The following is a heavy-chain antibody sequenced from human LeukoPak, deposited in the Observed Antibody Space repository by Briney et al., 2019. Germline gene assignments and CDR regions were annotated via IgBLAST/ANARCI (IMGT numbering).Heavy chain of an antibody. CDR3: ARDRGSGFDFFG. D-gene: IGHD5-12*01. Sequence: GGSLRLSCAASGFIFNNYWMSWVRQAPGKGLEWVANIKQDGSAKFYVDSVKGRFTISKDNAKSSLYLQMNSLRAEDTAVYYCARDRGSGFDFFGRGQGTLVTVSS. CDR2: IKQDGSAK. V-gene: IGHV3-7*01. CDR1: GFIFNNYW. J-gene: IGHJ4*02.